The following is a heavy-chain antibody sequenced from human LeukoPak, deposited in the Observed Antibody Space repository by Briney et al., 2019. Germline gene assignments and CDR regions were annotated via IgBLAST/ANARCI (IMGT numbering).Heavy chain of an antibody. CDR2: IYYSGST. CDR3: ARGRRYYDTSGYYLDWYYFDY. CDR1: GGSISVSSYY. D-gene: IGHD3-22*01. Sequence: SETLSLTCTVSGGSISVSSYYWGWIRQSPGKGLEWIGSIYYSGSTHYNPSLKSRVTVSVDTSENQFSLKLSSVTAADTAVYFCARGRRYYDTSGYYLDWYYFDYWGQGTLVTVSS. V-gene: IGHV4-39*07. J-gene: IGHJ4*02.